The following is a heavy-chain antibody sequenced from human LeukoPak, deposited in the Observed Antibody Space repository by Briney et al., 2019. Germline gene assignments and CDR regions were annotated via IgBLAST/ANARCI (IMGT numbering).Heavy chain of an antibody. Sequence: SETLSLTRTVSGGSISSYYWSWIRQPPGKGLEWIGYIYYSGSTNYNPSLKSRVTISVDTSKNQFSLKLSSVTAADTAVYYCARILWFGELLTHAFDIWGQGTMVTVSS. D-gene: IGHD3-10*01. V-gene: IGHV4-59*08. J-gene: IGHJ3*02. CDR2: IYYSGST. CDR1: GGSISSYY. CDR3: ARILWFGELLTHAFDI.